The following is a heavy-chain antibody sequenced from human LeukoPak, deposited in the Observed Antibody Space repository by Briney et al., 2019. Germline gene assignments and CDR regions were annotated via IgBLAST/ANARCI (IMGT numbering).Heavy chain of an antibody. CDR1: GGSISSSSYY. CDR2: IYYSGST. Sequence: SETLSLTCTVSGGSISSSSYYWGWIRQPPGKGLEWIGSIYYSGSTYYNPSLKSRVTISVDTSKNQFSLKLSSVTAADTAVYYCARIFGIAVAGTGFDYWGQGTLVTVSS. J-gene: IGHJ4*02. D-gene: IGHD6-19*01. V-gene: IGHV4-39*01. CDR3: ARIFGIAVAGTGFDY.